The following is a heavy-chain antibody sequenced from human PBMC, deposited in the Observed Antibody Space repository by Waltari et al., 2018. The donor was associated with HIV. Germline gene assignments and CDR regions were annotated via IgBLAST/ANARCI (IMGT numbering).Heavy chain of an antibody. CDR2: ISSSGSTI. CDR3: ARDHFSSGWSYYFDY. J-gene: IGHJ4*02. V-gene: IGHV3-48*03. Sequence: EVQLVESGGGLVQPGGSLRLSCAAPGFTFSSYELNWVSQAQGKGLEWVSYISSSGSTIYYADSVKGRFTISRDNAKNSLYLQMNSLRAEDTAVYYCARDHFSSGWSYYFDYWGQGTLVTVSS. CDR1: GFTFSSYE. D-gene: IGHD6-19*01.